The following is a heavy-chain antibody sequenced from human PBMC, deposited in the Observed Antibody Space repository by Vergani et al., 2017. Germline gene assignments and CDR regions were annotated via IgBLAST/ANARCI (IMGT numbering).Heavy chain of an antibody. D-gene: IGHD3-22*01. CDR3: ARVHYYERIIDY. CDR1: GGSISSGSYY. V-gene: IGHV4-61*02. Sequence: QVQLQESGPGLVKPSQTLSLTCTVSGGSISSGSYYWSWIRQPAGKGLEWIGRIYTSGSTNYNPSLKSRVTISVDTSKNQFSLKLSSVTAADTAVYYCARVHYYERIIDYWGQGTLVTVSS. CDR2: IYTSGST. J-gene: IGHJ4*02.